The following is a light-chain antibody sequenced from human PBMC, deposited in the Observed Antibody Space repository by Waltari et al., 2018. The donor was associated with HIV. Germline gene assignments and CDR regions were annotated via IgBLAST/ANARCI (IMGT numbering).Light chain of an antibody. J-gene: IGLJ3*02. V-gene: IGLV1-44*01. CDR3: SSVDVGLNGWV. CDR1: SPNIGSNS. CDR2: SNT. Sequence: HFVLTQPPSASGTPGQRVTISCSGGSPNIGSNSVNWYQLVPGTAPKVLIYSNTQRPSGVPDRFSASKSGSSTSLGISGLQSEDEADYYCSSVDVGLNGWVFGGGTKLTVL.